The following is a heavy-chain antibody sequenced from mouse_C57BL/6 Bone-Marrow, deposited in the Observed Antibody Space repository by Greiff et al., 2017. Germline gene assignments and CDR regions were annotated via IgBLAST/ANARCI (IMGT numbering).Heavy chain of an antibody. CDR1: GYTFTSYW. V-gene: IGHV1-69*01. CDR2: IDPSDSYN. Sequence: VQLQQPGAELVMPGASVKLSCKASGYTFTSYWMHWVKQRPGQGLEWIGEIDPSDSYNNYNQKFKGKSTLTVDKSSSTAYMQLSSLTSEDSAVYYCAREITTVVAPYYYAMDYWGQGTSVTVSS. J-gene: IGHJ4*01. CDR3: AREITTVVAPYYYAMDY. D-gene: IGHD1-1*01.